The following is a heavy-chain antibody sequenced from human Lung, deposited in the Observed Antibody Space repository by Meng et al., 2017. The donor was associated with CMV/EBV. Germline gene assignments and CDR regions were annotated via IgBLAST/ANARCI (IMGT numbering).Heavy chain of an antibody. J-gene: IGHJ5*02. Sequence: SGTVLVKTSQPLSLPCTVSGCSIRSGGYYWSWIRQHPGKGLEWIGYIHSSGSTYYNPSLRSRLTISVDTSKNQFSLKLSSVTAADTAVYYCARASYGSGSPLGESWFDPWGQGTLVTVSS. CDR1: GCSIRSGGYY. V-gene: IGHV4-31*03. D-gene: IGHD3-10*01. CDR3: ARASYGSGSPLGESWFDP. CDR2: IHSSGST.